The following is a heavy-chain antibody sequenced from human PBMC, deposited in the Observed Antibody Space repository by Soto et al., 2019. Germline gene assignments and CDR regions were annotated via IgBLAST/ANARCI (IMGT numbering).Heavy chain of an antibody. V-gene: IGHV3-23*01. CDR2: ISNSGDT. CDR3: TKPKYRGVVVYV. D-gene: IGHD3-10*01. CDR1: GFTFSSYA. Sequence: VQLLESGGALVQPGGSLRLSCAASGFTFSSYAIYWVRQAPGKGLEWGSTISNSGDTDYADSVEGRFTISRDNSKDTLYLQMNCLRAEDTAVYYCTKPKYRGVVVYVWGQGTRVTVSS. J-gene: IGHJ6*02.